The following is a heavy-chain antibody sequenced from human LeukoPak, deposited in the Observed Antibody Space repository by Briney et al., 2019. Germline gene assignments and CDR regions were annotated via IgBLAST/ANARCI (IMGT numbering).Heavy chain of an antibody. CDR1: GFTFSSYG. Sequence: GGSLRLSCAASGFTFSSYGMHWVRQAPGKGLEWVAVIWYDGSNKYYADFVKGRFTISRDNSKNTLYLQMNSLRAEDTAVYYCATSNPYYDSSGYYFDYWGQGTLVTVSS. J-gene: IGHJ4*02. V-gene: IGHV3-33*01. D-gene: IGHD3-22*01. CDR3: ATSNPYYDSSGYYFDY. CDR2: IWYDGSNK.